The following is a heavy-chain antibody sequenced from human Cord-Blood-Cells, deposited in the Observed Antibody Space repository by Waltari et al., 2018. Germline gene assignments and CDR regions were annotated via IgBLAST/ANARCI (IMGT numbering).Heavy chain of an antibody. CDR3: ATTVQGVIIDLS. Sequence: QVHLQQWGAGLLKPSETLSLTCAVYGGSFSGYYWSWIRQPPGKGLEWIEEINHSGSTNFNPSLKSRVTISVHTSKRQFSLELSSVTAADTAVYYCATTVQGVIIDLSWGQGTLVTVSS. CDR1: GGSFSGYY. J-gene: IGHJ5*02. CDR2: INHSGST. D-gene: IGHD3-10*01. V-gene: IGHV4-34*01.